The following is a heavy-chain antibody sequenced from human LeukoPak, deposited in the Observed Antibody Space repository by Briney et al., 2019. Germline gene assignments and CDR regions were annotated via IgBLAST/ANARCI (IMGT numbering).Heavy chain of an antibody. CDR2: INKDATIT. J-gene: IGHJ3*02. CDR1: AFSINNFW. D-gene: IGHD3-10*01. CDR3: ARSGIGRAFDI. Sequence: GGSLRLSCAASAFSINNFWMHWVRQGPGKGLEWVSRINKDATITTYADSVKGRFTVSRDNVKNMVYLDMNGLRGDDTAVSYCARSGIGRAFDIWGQGATVTVSS. V-gene: IGHV3-74*03.